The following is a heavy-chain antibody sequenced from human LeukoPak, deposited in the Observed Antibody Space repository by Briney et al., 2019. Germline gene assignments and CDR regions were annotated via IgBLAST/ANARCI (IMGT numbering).Heavy chain of an antibody. CDR1: GYTFTSYY. CDR2: INPSGGST. Sequence: ASLKVSCKASGYTFTSYYMHWVRQAPGQGLEWMGIINPSGGSTSYAQKFQGRVTMTRDTSTSTVYMELGSLRSEDTAVYYCARDASLRTRTQYYDILTGCFADYWGQGTLVIVSS. D-gene: IGHD3-9*01. J-gene: IGHJ4*02. CDR3: ARDASLRTRTQYYDILTGCFADY. V-gene: IGHV1-46*01.